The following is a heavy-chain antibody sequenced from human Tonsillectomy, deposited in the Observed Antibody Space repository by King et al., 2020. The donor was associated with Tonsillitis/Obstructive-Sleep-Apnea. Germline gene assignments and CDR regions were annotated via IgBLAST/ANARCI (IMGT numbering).Heavy chain of an antibody. Sequence: VQLQQSGPGLVKPSQTLSLTCAISGDSVSSNSAAWNWIRQSPSRGLEWLGRTYYRSKWYNDYAVSVKSRLTINPDTSKNHFSLHLSSVTPEDTAVYFCIRSNWNAFGYYYVMDVWGQGTTVTVSS. J-gene: IGHJ6*02. CDR1: GDSVSSNSAA. D-gene: IGHD1-20*01. CDR3: IRSNWNAFGYYYVMDV. CDR2: TYYRSKWYN. V-gene: IGHV6-1*01.